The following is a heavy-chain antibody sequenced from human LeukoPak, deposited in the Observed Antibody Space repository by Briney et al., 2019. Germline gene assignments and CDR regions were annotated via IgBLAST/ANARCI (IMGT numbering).Heavy chain of an antibody. CDR2: IIPIFGIA. D-gene: IGHD4-17*01. CDR1: GGTFSIYA. V-gene: IGHV1-69*04. J-gene: IGHJ5*02. CDR3: AREGLRSFKWFDP. Sequence: SVKVSCKASGGTFSIYAISWVRQAPGQGLEWMGRIIPIFGIANYAQKFQGRVTITADKSTSTAYMELSSLRSEDTAVYYCAREGLRSFKWFDPWGQGTLVTVSP.